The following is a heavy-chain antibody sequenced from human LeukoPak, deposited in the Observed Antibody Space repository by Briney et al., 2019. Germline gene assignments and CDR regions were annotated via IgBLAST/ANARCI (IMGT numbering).Heavy chain of an antibody. CDR1: GYSISSGYY. CDR2: IYHSGST. J-gene: IGHJ4*02. CDR3: ASRTGGRFDY. V-gene: IGHV4-38-2*01. D-gene: IGHD3-16*01. Sequence: SETLSLTCAVSGYSISSGYYWGWIRQPPGKGLEWIGSIYHSGSTYYNPSLKSRVTISVDTSKNQFSLKLSSVTAADTAVYYCASRTGGRFDYWGQGTLVTVSA.